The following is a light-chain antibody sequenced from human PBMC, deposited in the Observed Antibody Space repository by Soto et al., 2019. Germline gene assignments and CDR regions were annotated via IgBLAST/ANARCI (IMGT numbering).Light chain of an antibody. Sequence: EIVMTQSPATLSVSPGERATLSCRASRNINRKLAWYQQKPGQAPRLLISGASTRGTGIPARFSGSGSGTEVTSSISCLQSGDFVVYYCHQYYDYPPFIFGGGKQLEIQ. CDR1: RNINRK. V-gene: IGKV3-15*01. CDR3: HQYYDYPPFI. J-gene: IGKJ4*01. CDR2: GAS.